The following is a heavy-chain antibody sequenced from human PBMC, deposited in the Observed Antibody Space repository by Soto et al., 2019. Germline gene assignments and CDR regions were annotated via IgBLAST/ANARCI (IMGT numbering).Heavy chain of an antibody. CDR2: INAGNGNT. V-gene: IGHV1-3*01. J-gene: IGHJ4*02. D-gene: IGHD6-19*01. CDR1: GYTFTSYA. CDR3: ARDGAVAGDSNFDY. Sequence: QVQLVQSGAEVKKPGALVKVSCKASGYTFTSYAMHWVRQAPGQRLEWMGWINAGNGNTKYSQKFQGRVTITTDTSASTAYMELSSLRSEDTAVYYCARDGAVAGDSNFDYWGQGTLVTVSS.